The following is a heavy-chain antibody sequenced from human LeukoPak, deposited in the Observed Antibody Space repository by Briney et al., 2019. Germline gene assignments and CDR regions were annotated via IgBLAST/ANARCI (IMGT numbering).Heavy chain of an antibody. CDR3: ARDVTGIAAAGVFDY. CDR2: ISYDGSNK. V-gene: IGHV3-30*03. Sequence: GGSLRLSCAASGFTFSSYGMHWVRQAPGKGLEWVAVISYDGSNKYYADSVKGRFTISRDNSKNTLYLQMNSLRAEDTAVYYCARDVTGIAAAGVFDYWGQGILVTVSA. D-gene: IGHD6-13*01. J-gene: IGHJ4*02. CDR1: GFTFSSYG.